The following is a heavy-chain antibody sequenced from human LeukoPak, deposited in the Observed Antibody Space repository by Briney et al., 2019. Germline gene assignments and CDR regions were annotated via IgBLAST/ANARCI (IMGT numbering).Heavy chain of an antibody. V-gene: IGHV4-34*01. Sequence: PSETLSLTCAVYGGSFSGYYWSWIRQPPGKGLEWIGEINHSGSTNYNPSLKSRVTISVDTSKNQFSLKLSSVTAADTAVYYCARLRDYYDSSGYYFDYWGQGTLVTVSS. J-gene: IGHJ4*02. CDR2: INHSGST. CDR3: ARLRDYYDSSGYYFDY. D-gene: IGHD3-22*01. CDR1: GGSFSGYY.